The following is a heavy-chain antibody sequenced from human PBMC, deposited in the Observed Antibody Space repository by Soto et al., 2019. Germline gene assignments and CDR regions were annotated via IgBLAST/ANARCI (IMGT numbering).Heavy chain of an antibody. CDR3: ARGDSTDCSNGVCSFFYNHDMDV. Sequence: ASVKVSCKASGYTFTGYYMHWVRQAPGQGLEWMGWINPNSGGTSTAQKFQGWVTMTTDTSISTASMELTRLTSDDTAIYYCARGDSTDCSNGVCSFFYNHDMDVWGQGTTVTVSS. CDR1: GYTFTGYY. D-gene: IGHD2-8*01. CDR2: INPNSGGT. J-gene: IGHJ6*02. V-gene: IGHV1-2*04.